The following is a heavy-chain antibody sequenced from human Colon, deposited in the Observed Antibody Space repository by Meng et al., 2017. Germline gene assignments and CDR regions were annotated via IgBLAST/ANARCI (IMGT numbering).Heavy chain of an antibody. CDR2: IYDTAST. Sequence: SETLSLTCTVSGDSVSSDYWSWIRQPPGKGPEWIAFIYDTASTNYNPSLKSRVTISVDTSKNQFSLNLSSVTAAYTSVYYCARGPPSDYWGPGTLVTVAS. J-gene: IGHJ4*02. CDR3: ARGPPSDY. V-gene: IGHV4-59*02. CDR1: GDSVSSDY.